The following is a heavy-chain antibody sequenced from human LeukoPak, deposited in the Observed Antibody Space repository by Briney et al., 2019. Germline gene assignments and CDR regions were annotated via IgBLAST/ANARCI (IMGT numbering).Heavy chain of an antibody. J-gene: IGHJ6*03. D-gene: IGHD3-3*01. CDR3: ASASIFGVVTPVYYMDV. V-gene: IGHV1-18*01. Sequence: ASVKVSCKASGYTFTSYGISWVRQAPGQGLEWMGWISAYNGNTNYAQKLQGRVTMTTDTSTSTAYMELRSLRSDDTAVYYCASASIFGVVTPVYYMDVWGKGTTVTVPS. CDR2: ISAYNGNT. CDR1: GYTFTSYG.